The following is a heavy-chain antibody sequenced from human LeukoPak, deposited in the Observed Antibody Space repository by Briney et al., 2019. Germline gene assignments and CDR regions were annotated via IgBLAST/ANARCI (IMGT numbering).Heavy chain of an antibody. V-gene: IGHV3-23*01. CDR3: AKDITSSGWSNGFDP. D-gene: IGHD6-19*01. J-gene: IGHJ5*02. Sequence: PGGSLRLSCAASGFTFSSYAMSWVRQAPGKGLEWVSAISGSGGSTYYADSVKGRFTISRDNSKNTLYLQMNSLRAEDTAVYYCAKDITSSGWSNGFDPWGQGTLVTVSS. CDR1: GFTFSSYA. CDR2: ISGSGGST.